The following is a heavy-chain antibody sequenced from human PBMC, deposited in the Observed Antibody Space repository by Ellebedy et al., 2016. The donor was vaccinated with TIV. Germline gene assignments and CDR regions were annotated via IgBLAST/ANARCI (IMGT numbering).Heavy chain of an antibody. V-gene: IGHV3-30*18. CDR3: AKDGGTGYYWY. J-gene: IGHJ4*02. D-gene: IGHD3/OR15-3a*01. CDR1: GFTFSSYG. CDR2: ISYDGSNK. Sequence: GGSLRLXXAASGFTFSSYGMHWVRQAPGKGLEWVAVISYDGSNKYYADSVKGRFTISRDNSKNTLYLQMNSLRAEDTAVYYCAKDGGTGYYWYWGQGTLVTVSS.